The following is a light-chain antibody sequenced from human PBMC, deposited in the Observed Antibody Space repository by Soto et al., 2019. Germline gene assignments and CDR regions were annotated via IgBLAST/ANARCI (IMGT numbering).Light chain of an antibody. J-gene: IGLJ2*01. CDR1: SSDFASYNR. V-gene: IGLV2-18*02. CDR3: SSYTTSNSVV. CDR2: EVS. Sequence: QSVLTQPPSVSGSPGQTVTISCTGTSSDFASYNRVSWYQQPPGTAPKLMIYEVSYRPLGVPDRFSGSKSGNTASLTISGLQAEDEADYYCSSYTTSNSVVIGGGTQLTVL.